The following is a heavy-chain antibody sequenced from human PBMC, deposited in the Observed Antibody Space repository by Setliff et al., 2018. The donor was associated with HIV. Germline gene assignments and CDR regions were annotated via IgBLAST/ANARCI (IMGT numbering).Heavy chain of an antibody. V-gene: IGHV3-53*01. D-gene: IGHD5-18*01. J-gene: IGHJ4*02. CDR2: IYKAGKT. Sequence: GESLKISCEASGFRVTDTYMAWVRQAPGKGLEWVTLIYKAGKTYYADFVKGRFTIARDDTKNTVSLQMTHLEPGDTAMYYCAKGGYGGAYYVAGYWGQGTKVTVSS. CDR3: AKGGYGGAYYVAGY. CDR1: GFRVTDTY.